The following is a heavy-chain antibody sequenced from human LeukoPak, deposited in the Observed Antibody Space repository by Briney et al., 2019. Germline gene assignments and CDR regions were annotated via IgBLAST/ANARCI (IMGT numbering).Heavy chain of an antibody. CDR1: GFTFSNYW. J-gene: IGHJ5*02. Sequence: QPGGSLRLSCAASGFTFSNYWMIWVRQAPGKGLEWVGNIKQDGSEKRYAESVRGRFSISRDNAQTSLYLQMNSLRAEDTAVYYCARASDPWLQLTWGQGTLVTVYS. D-gene: IGHD5-24*01. CDR3: ARASDPWLQLT. CDR2: IKQDGSEK. V-gene: IGHV3-7*05.